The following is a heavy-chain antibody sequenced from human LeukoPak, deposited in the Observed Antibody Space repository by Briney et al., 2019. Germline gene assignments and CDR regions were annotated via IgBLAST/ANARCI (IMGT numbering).Heavy chain of an antibody. CDR2: VYAGGRT. V-gene: IGHV3-53*01. J-gene: IGHJ4*02. CDR3: ARGRLAASTHAIDC. D-gene: IGHD6-6*01. CDR1: GFTVSSNY. Sequence: PGGSLRLSCAASGFTVSSNYMTWVRQAPVKGLEWVSVVYAGGRTYYADSVKGRFTISRDNSKDILYLQMNNLRAEDTAVYYCARGRLAASTHAIDCWGQGTLVTVSS.